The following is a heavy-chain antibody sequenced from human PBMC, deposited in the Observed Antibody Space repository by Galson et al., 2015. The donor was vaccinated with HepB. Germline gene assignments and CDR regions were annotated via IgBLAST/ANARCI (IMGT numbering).Heavy chain of an antibody. CDR1: GGSISSSSYY. D-gene: IGHD3-10*01. CDR3: AKVTMALGGFDY. CDR2: IYYSGST. Sequence: ETLSLTCTVSGGSISSSSYYWGWIRQPPGKGLEWIGSIYYSGSTYYNPSLKSQVTISVDTSKNQFSLKLSSVTAADTAVYYCAKVTMALGGFDYWGQGTLVTVSS. J-gene: IGHJ4*02. V-gene: IGHV4-39*01.